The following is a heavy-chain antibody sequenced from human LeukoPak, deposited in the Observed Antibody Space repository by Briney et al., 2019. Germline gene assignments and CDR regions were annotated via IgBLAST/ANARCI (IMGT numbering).Heavy chain of an antibody. V-gene: IGHV1-69*05. J-gene: IGHJ6*03. CDR3: ASIVRENSGYDLYYYYYMDV. CDR1: GGTFISYA. Sequence: ASVTVSFKASGGTFISYAISWVRQAPGQGLEWMGGIIPIFGTANYSQKFQGRVTITTDESTSTAYMELSSLRSEDTAVYCCASIVRENSGYDLYYYYYMDVWGKGTTVTVSS. CDR2: IIPIFGTA. D-gene: IGHD5-12*01.